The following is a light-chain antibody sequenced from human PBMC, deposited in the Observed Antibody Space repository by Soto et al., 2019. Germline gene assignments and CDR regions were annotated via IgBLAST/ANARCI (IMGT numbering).Light chain of an antibody. CDR1: QGINHY. CDR2: ATS. V-gene: IGKV1-27*01. CDR3: QHYKMYSPWT. J-gene: IGKJ1*01. Sequence: DIQMTQSPSSLSASVGDRVTITCRASQGINHYLAWFQQKPGKVPKLLIYATSTLQSGVPSRFSGSGFGTDFTLTISSLQPDDFATYYCQHYKMYSPWTFGQGTKVDIK.